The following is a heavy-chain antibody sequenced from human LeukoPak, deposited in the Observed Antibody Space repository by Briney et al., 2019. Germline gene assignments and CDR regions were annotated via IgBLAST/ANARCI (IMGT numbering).Heavy chain of an antibody. CDR1: GYTFTSYG. CDR2: MNPNSGNT. Sequence: GASVKVSCKASGYTFTSYGISWVRQATGQGLEWMGCMNPNSGNTGYAQKFQGRVTMTRNTSISTAYMELSSLRSEDTAVYYCARVGPGRRGSYNWFDPWGQGTLVTVSS. V-gene: IGHV1-8*02. D-gene: IGHD6-6*01. CDR3: ARVGPGRRGSYNWFDP. J-gene: IGHJ5*02.